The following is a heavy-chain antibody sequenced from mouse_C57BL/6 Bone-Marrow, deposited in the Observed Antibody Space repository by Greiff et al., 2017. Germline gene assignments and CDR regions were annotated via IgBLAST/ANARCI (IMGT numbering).Heavy chain of an antibody. D-gene: IGHD2-2*01. CDR1: GYAFSSSW. CDR3: ARGGYDAWFAY. Sequence: QVQLQQSGPELVKPGASVKISCKASGYAFSSSWMNWVKQRPGKGLEWIGRIFPGDGDTNYNGKFKGKATLTADKSFSTAYMQISSLTSEDAAVYFCARGGYDAWFAYWGQGTLVTVSA. J-gene: IGHJ3*01. CDR2: IFPGDGDT. V-gene: IGHV1-82*01.